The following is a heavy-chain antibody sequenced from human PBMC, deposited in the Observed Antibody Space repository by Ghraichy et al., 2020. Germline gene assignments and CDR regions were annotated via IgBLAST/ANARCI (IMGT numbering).Heavy chain of an antibody. J-gene: IGHJ6*02. CDR1: GFTFSSYS. D-gene: IGHD6-19*01. V-gene: IGHV3-21*01. Sequence: GGSLRLSCAASGFTFSSYSMNWVHQAPGKGLEWVSSISSSSSYIYYADSVKGRFTISRDNAKNSLYLQMNSLRAEDTAVYYCARSNGSYSSGWYSYYYYGMDVWGQGTTVTVSS. CDR2: ISSSSSYI. CDR3: ARSNGSYSSGWYSYYYYGMDV.